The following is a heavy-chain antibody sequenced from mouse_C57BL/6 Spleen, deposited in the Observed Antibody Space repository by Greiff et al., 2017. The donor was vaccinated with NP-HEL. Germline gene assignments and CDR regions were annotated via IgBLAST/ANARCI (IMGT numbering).Heavy chain of an antibody. D-gene: IGHD2-3*01. CDR3: ARGGMDWYFDV. CDR2: IDPSDSYT. CDR1: GYTFTSYW. V-gene: IGHV1-69*01. Sequence: QVQLQQPGAELVMPGASVKLSCKASGYTFTSYWMPWVKQRPGQGLEWIGEIDPSDSYTNYNQKFKGKSTLTVDKSSSTAYMQLSSLTSDDSAVYYCARGGMDWYFDVWGTGTTVTVSS. J-gene: IGHJ1*03.